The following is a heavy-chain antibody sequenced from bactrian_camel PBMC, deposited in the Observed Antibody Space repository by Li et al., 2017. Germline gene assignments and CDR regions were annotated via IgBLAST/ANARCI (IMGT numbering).Heavy chain of an antibody. Sequence: VQLVESGRGSVQAGGSLSLSCEASGALAGRHCMAWFRQAPGKEREGVAAIYVVDGTTYYADSVEGRFTISQDKAKNTVYLQMNKLKPEDTAVYYCAAKKDGANWSRGDDYNYWGQGTQVTVS. CDR1: GALAGRHC. D-gene: IGHD8*01. CDR3: AAKKDGANWSRGDDYNY. V-gene: IGHV3S32*01. J-gene: IGHJ4*01. CDR2: IYVVDGTT.